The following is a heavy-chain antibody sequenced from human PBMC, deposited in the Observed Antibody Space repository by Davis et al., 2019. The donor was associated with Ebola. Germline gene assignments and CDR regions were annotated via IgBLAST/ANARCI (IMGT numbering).Heavy chain of an antibody. Sequence: GESPMTHCPAPGFTFSSYAISRVRQAPGKGLEWVSAISGSGGSTYYVDSVKGRFTISRDNSRNTLYLQMNSLRAEDTAVYYCAKDGTYIMITFWGVSHWGQGTLVTVSS. D-gene: IGHD3-16*01. V-gene: IGHV3-23*01. CDR1: GFTFSSYA. CDR3: AKDGTYIMITFWGVSH. CDR2: ISGSGGST. J-gene: IGHJ4*02.